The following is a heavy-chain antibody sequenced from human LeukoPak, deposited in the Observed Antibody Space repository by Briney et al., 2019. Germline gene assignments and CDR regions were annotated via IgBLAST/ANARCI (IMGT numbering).Heavy chain of an antibody. CDR2: IYYSGST. D-gene: IGHD2-2*01. V-gene: IGHV4-39*01. CDR1: GGSISSSSNY. J-gene: IGHJ6*03. CDR3: ATLPAAMMPAGSRYYYYYMDV. Sequence: EPSETLSLTCTVSGGSISSSSNYWGWIRQPPGKGLEWIGSIYYSGSTYYNPSLKSRVTISVDTSKNQFSLKLSSVTAADTAVYYCATLPAAMMPAGSRYYYYYMDVWGKGTTVTVSS.